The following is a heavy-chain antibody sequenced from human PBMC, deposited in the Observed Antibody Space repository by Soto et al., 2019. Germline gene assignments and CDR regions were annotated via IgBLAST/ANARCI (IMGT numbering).Heavy chain of an antibody. CDR1: GGTFSSDA. D-gene: IGHD5-18*01. V-gene: IGHV1-69*01. CDR3: ARAVEMATAPLTT. J-gene: IGHJ5*02. Sequence: QVQLVQSGAEVRKPGSSVKVSCKASGGTFSSDAISWVRQAPGQGLEWMGGIIPMFGTENYSEKFDERVKITADESTSTAYMEVSSLRSENTAVYYCARAVEMATAPLTTWGQGTVVIVSS. CDR2: IIPMFGTE.